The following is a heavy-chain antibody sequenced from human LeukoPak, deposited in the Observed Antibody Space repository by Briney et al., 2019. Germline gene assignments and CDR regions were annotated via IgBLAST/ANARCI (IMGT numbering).Heavy chain of an antibody. CDR1: GFTFTDWW. V-gene: IGHV3-7*01. Sequence: GGSLRLFCAASGFTFTDWWMTWVRHLPGKGLEWVANIKPDGSDKYYVDSVKGRFTISRDNAQNSLYLQMNSLRAEDTAVYYCARGGYSSSWYWVYWGQGTLVTVSS. D-gene: IGHD6-13*01. CDR2: IKPDGSDK. J-gene: IGHJ4*02. CDR3: ARGGYSSSWYWVY.